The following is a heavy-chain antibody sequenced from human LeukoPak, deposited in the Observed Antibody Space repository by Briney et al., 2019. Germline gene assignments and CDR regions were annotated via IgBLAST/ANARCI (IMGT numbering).Heavy chain of an antibody. CDR3: AKDDAWLRFGE. CDR1: GFTFSSYA. J-gene: IGHJ4*02. CDR2: ISPSGDIT. Sequence: QTGGSLRLSCAASGFTFSSYAMSWVRQAPGKGLEWVSGISPSGDITYYADSVKGRFTISRDNSKNTLYLEVISLTAEDTAVYYCAKDDAWLRFGEWSQGTLVTASS. V-gene: IGHV3-23*01. D-gene: IGHD3-10*01.